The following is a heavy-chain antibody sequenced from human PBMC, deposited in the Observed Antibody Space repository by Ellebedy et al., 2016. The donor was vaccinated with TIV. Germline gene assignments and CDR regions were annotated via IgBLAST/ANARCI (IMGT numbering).Heavy chain of an antibody. CDR2: INHSGIT. D-gene: IGHD3-16*01. Sequence: SETLSLTCTVSGGSISSSAYYWSWIRQPPGKGLEWIAEINHSGITNYNPSLKSRVTLSANTSKKQLSLSIRSVTAADTAVYYCANSMISDKSHFDGSYNFGDFWGQGTLVTVTS. J-gene: IGHJ4*02. CDR3: ANSMISDKSHFDGSYNFGDF. CDR1: GGSISSSAYY. V-gene: IGHV4-39*01.